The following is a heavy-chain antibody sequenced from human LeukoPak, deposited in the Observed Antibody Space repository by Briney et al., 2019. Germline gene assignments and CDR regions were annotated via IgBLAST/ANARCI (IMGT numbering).Heavy chain of an antibody. CDR2: INWNGGST. Sequence: GGSLRLSCAASGFTFDDYGMSWVRQAPGKGLEWVSGINWNGGSTAYTDSVRGRFTISRDNSKNTLYLQMNSLRAEDTAVYYCAKERTGRGWFDPWGQGTLVTVSS. V-gene: IGHV3-20*04. CDR1: GFTFDDYG. J-gene: IGHJ5*02. D-gene: IGHD3-10*01. CDR3: AKERTGRGWFDP.